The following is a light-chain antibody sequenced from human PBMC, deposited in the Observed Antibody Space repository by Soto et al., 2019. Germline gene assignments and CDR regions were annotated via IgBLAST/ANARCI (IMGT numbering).Light chain of an antibody. J-gene: IGLJ1*01. V-gene: IGLV2-14*01. CDR1: SRDVGAYNY. CDR2: DVT. Sequence: QSALTQPASVCGSPGQSITISCTGTSRDVGAYNYVSWYQQHPGKAPKLMVYDVTNRPSGVSDRFSGSKSGNTASLTISGPEGGAEPIYFGSPLPSIPPNVLGMGTKVSV. CDR3: SPLPSIPPNV.